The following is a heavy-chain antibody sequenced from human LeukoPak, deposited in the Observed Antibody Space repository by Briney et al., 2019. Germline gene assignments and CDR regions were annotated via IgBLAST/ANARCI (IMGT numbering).Heavy chain of an antibody. CDR1: GFTFSSYE. CDR2: ISRSGSTR. CDR3: ARSGYSYGQPFDY. Sequence: GWSLRLSCAASGFTFSSYELNWVRQAPVKGLEWVSYISRSGSTRYYADSVKGRFTISRDNAKTSLYLQMNSLRAEDTAVYFCARSGYSYGQPFDYWGLRALVTVSS. J-gene: IGHJ4*02. V-gene: IGHV3-48*03. D-gene: IGHD5-18*01.